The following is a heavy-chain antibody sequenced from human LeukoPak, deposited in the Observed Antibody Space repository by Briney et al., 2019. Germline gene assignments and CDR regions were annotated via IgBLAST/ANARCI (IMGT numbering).Heavy chain of an antibody. V-gene: IGHV3-30*01. CDR3: ARDWGGIRSTYYFDY. CDR1: GFTFSSYS. D-gene: IGHD3-16*01. CDR2: ISYDGSYK. J-gene: IGHJ4*02. Sequence: GGSLRLSCAASGFTFSSYSIHWVRQAPGKGLEWVAVISYDGSYKFYADSVRGRFSIYRANSKNMLHLQMNGLKAKDTAFYYCARDWGGIRSTYYFDYWGQGTLVTASS.